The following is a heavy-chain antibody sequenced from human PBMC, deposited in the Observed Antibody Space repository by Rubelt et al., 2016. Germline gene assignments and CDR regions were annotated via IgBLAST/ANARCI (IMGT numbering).Heavy chain of an antibody. J-gene: IGHJ5*02. Sequence: QVQLVQSGAAVKKPGASVKVSCKASGYTFTSYAMHWVRQAPGQRLEWMGWINAGNGNKKYSQKFQGRVTITRDTSASTAYMELSSLRSEDTAVYYCAGVIWGSGWSNNWFDPWGQGTLVTVSS. V-gene: IGHV1-3*01. D-gene: IGHD6-19*01. CDR1: GYTFTSYA. CDR2: INAGNGNK. CDR3: AGVIWGSGWSNNWFDP.